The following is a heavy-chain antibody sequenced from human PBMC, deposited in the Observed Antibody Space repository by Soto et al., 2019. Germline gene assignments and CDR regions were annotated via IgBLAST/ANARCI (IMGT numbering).Heavy chain of an antibody. D-gene: IGHD2-2*01. CDR2: IKQDGSEK. Sequence: GGSLRLSCAASGFTFSSYWMSWVRQAPGKGLEWVANIKQDGSEKYYVDSVKGRFTISRDNAKNSLYLQMNSLRAEDTAVYYCAREGGDIVVVPAARGGPYYYYYMDVWGKGTTVTVSS. V-gene: IGHV3-7*01. CDR3: AREGGDIVVVPAARGGPYYYYYMDV. J-gene: IGHJ6*03. CDR1: GFTFSSYW.